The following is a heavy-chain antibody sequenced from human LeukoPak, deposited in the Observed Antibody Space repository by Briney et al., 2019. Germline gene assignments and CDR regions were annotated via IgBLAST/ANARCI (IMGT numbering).Heavy chain of an antibody. D-gene: IGHD2-2*01. Sequence: SETLSLTCTVSGGSISSYYWSWIRQPPGKGLEWIGYIYYSGSTNYNPSLKSRVTISVDTSKNQFSLKLSSVTAADTAVYYCARIGSTSYYYFYYMDVWGKGTTVTVSS. CDR3: ARIGSTSYYYFYYMDV. J-gene: IGHJ6*03. CDR2: IYYSGST. CDR1: GGSISSYY. V-gene: IGHV4-59*01.